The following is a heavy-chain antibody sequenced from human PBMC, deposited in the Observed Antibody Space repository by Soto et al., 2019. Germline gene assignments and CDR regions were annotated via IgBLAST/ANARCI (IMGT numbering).Heavy chain of an antibody. CDR1: GFTFTSSA. Sequence: QMQLVQSGPEVKKPGTSVKVSCKASGFTFTSSAVQWVRQARGQRLEWIGWIVVGSGNTNYAQKFQERVTITRDMSTSTAYMELSSLRSEDTAVYYCAAERWAYGDSSVVYWGQGTLVTVSS. V-gene: IGHV1-58*01. CDR3: AAERWAYGDSSVVY. J-gene: IGHJ4*02. CDR2: IVVGSGNT. D-gene: IGHD4-17*01.